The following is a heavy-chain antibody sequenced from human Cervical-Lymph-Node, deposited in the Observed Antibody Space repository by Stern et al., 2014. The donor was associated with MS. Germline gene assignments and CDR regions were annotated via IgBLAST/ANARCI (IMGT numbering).Heavy chain of an antibody. CDR3: ARLKGSLTRGTYFDF. CDR2: IYPGDSDT. Sequence: VQLVQSGAEVEKPGDSLKISCKGSGYSFTKSWIGWVRQMPGKGLEWMGVIYPGDSDTRYSTSFQGQVTISADKSINTAYLQWSSLKASDTAIYYCARLKGSLTRGTYFDFWGQGTLVSVSS. J-gene: IGHJ4*02. V-gene: IGHV5-51*03. CDR1: GYSFTKSW. D-gene: IGHD4-17*01.